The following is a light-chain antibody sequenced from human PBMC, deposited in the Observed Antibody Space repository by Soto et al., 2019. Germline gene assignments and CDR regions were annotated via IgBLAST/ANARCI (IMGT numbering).Light chain of an antibody. CDR3: QQYNSYSRT. Sequence: DIQMTQSPSTLSASVGDRVTITCRASQSISSWLAWYQEKPRKAPKLLIYKASSLESGVPPRFSGSGSGTEFTLTISSLQPDDFATYYGQQYNSYSRTFGQGTKVEIK. V-gene: IGKV1-5*03. CDR2: KAS. CDR1: QSISSW. J-gene: IGKJ1*01.